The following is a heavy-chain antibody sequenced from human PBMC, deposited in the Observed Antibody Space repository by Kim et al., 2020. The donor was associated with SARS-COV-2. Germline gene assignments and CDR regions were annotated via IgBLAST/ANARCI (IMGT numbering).Heavy chain of an antibody. J-gene: IGHJ3*02. V-gene: IGHV4-59*01. CDR2: VYSSGDT. CDR3: ARDLDYDLNFSDAFDI. D-gene: IGHD3-22*01. Sequence: SETLSLTCTVSGGSMSDFYGSWIRQSPGKGLEWIGYVYSSGDTRYNPSLRSRVTISLDMSRNQFSLRLNYMTAADTAVYYCARDLDYDLNFSDAFDIW. CDR1: GGSMSDFY.